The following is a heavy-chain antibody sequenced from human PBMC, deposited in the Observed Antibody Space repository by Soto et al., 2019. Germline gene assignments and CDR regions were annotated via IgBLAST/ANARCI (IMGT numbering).Heavy chain of an antibody. V-gene: IGHV4-39*01. CDR3: VRQRTTVITQAYFDY. Sequence: SETLSLTCTVSGGSVTNSSYYWGWIRQSPGKGLELIGSVYYRGRSYSKSSVKSRVTISVDTSKNQFSLNSNSVTASDTAVYVGVRQRTTVITQAYFDYGGPGALVTVSS. D-gene: IGHD4-4*01. J-gene: IGHJ4*02. CDR1: GGSVTNSSYY. CDR2: VYYRGRS.